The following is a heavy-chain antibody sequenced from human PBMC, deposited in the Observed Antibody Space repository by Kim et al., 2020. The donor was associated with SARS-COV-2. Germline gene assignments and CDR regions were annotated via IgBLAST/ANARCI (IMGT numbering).Heavy chain of an antibody. CDR2: ISPGDSDT. CDR3: VRQKAYDSIWGSFRSPFDY. J-gene: IGHJ4*02. D-gene: IGHD3-16*02. Sequence: GESLKISCKGSGYSFTNHWIGWVRQMPGTGLEWMAIISPGDSDTKYSPSFQGHVTISADKSINTSSLQWSSLKASDTAMYYCVRQKAYDSIWGSFRSPFDYWGQGIQVTVSS. CDR1: GYSFTNHW. V-gene: IGHV5-51*01.